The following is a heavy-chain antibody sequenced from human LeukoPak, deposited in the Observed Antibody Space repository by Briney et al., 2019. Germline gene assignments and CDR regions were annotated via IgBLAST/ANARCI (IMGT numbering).Heavy chain of an antibody. CDR3: ARVERELLTLQH. Sequence: ASVRVSCKASGYTFTSYGISWVRQAPGQGLEWMGWISAYNGNTNYAQKLQGRVTMTTDTSTSTAYMELRSLRSDDTAVYYCARVERELLTLQHWGQGTLVTVSS. CDR1: GYTFTSYG. J-gene: IGHJ1*01. V-gene: IGHV1-18*01. D-gene: IGHD1-1*01. CDR2: ISAYNGNT.